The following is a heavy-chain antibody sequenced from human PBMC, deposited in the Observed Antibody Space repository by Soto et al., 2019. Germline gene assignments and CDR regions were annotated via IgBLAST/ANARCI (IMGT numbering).Heavy chain of an antibody. CDR2: LKNYADGATA. Sequence: APGKGLEWVGRLKNYADGATADYAAPVKGRFTVSRDDSKNTLYLQMNSLKTEDTAVYYCDKINRGYSYANYWGQGTLVTVSS. J-gene: IGHJ4*02. D-gene: IGHD5-18*01. V-gene: IGHV3-15*07. CDR3: DKINRGYSYANY.